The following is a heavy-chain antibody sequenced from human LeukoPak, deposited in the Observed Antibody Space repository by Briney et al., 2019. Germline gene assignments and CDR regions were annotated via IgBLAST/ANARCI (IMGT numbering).Heavy chain of an antibody. CDR1: GFTVSSNY. CDR2: ISGRGVST. J-gene: IGHJ4*02. Sequence: GGSLRLSCVASGFTVSSNYMSWVRQAPGKGLEWVSAISGRGVSTSYADSVGGRFTISRDNSKNTLYLQMNSLRAEDTAVYYCAKAASGNWNDVSDYWGQGTLVTVSS. V-gene: IGHV3-23*01. D-gene: IGHD1-20*01. CDR3: AKAASGNWNDVSDY.